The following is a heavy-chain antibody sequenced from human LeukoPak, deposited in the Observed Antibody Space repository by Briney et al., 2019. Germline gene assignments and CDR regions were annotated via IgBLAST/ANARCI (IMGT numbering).Heavy chain of an antibody. CDR3: ATLLDYYDSSGPRGAFDI. CDR2: IYYSGST. D-gene: IGHD3-22*01. Sequence: SETLSLTCTISGASIDSYYWGWIRQPPGKGLEWIGSIYYSGSTYYNPSLKSRVTISVDTSKNQFSLKLSSVTAADTAVYYCATLLDYYDSSGPRGAFDIWGQGTMVTVSS. J-gene: IGHJ3*02. CDR1: GASIDSYY. V-gene: IGHV4-39*07.